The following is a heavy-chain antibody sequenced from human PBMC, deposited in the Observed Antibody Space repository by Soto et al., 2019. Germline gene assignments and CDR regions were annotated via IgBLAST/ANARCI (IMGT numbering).Heavy chain of an antibody. D-gene: IGHD6-13*01. Sequence: SETLSLTCTVSVDSITTYYWSWIRQPAGKGLEWIGRIDASGNTNYNPSLNSRVTMSIDTSKKQFSLKLTSVTAADTAIYYCARYSNNWFQTEGMDVWRQGTTVTVSS. CDR1: VDSITTYY. CDR2: IDASGNT. V-gene: IGHV4-4*07. J-gene: IGHJ6*02. CDR3: ARYSNNWFQTEGMDV.